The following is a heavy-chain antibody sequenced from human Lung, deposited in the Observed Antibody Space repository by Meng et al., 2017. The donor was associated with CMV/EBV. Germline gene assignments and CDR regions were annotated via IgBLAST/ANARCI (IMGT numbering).Heavy chain of an antibody. D-gene: IGHD2/OR15-2a*01. CDR3: ARGGNFDP. V-gene: IGHV7-4-1*02. CDR1: GYPFSTYT. J-gene: IGHJ5*02. CDR2: ISTNTGTP. Sequence: QVQLVQSGPEVKKPGASVQVSCKASGYPFSTYTITWVRQAHGRGLEWMGWISTNTGTPTYTQGFTGRFVFSLDTSVSTAYLQISSLKAEDTAVYYCARGGNFDPWGQGTLVTVSS.